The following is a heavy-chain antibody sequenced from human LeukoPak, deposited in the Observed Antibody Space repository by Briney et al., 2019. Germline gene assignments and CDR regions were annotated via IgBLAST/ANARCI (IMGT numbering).Heavy chain of an antibody. CDR2: ISYDGSNK. CDR1: GFTFSSYG. CDR3: AKDHGSGSYWSYFNY. V-gene: IGHV3-30*18. D-gene: IGHD3-10*01. Sequence: GGSLRLSCAASGFTFSSYGMHWVRQAPGKGLEWVAVISYDGSNKYYADSVKGRFTISRDNSKNTLYLQMNSLRAEDTAVYYCAKDHGSGSYWSYFNYWGQGTLVTVSS. J-gene: IGHJ4*02.